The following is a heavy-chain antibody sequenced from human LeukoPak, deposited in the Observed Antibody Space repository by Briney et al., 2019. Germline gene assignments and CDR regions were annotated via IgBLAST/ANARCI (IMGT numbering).Heavy chain of an antibody. CDR1: GGTFSSYA. CDR2: IIPIFGTA. CDR3: ARGTQNYDEKQQLVPAYYYYMDA. V-gene: IGHV1-69*05. Sequence: SVKVSCKASGGTFSSYAICWVRQAPGQGLEWMGGIIPIFGTANYAQKFQGRVTITTDESTSTAYMELSSLRSEDTAVYYCARGTQNYDEKQQLVPAYYYYMDAWGKGTTVTVSS. D-gene: IGHD6-13*01. J-gene: IGHJ6*03.